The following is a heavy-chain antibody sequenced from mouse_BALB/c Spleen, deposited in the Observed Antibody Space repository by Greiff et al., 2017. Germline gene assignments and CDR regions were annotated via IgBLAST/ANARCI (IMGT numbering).Heavy chain of an antibody. J-gene: IGHJ3*01. CDR1: GFTFSSFG. Sequence: EVQLVESGGGLVQPGGSRKLSCAASGFTFSSFGMHWVRQAPEKGLEWVAYISSGSSTIYYAATVKGRFTISRDNPKNTLFLQMTSLRSEDTAMYYCAREGGHGWFAYWGQGTLVTVSA. CDR2: ISSGSSTI. V-gene: IGHV5-17*02. CDR3: AREGGHGWFAY.